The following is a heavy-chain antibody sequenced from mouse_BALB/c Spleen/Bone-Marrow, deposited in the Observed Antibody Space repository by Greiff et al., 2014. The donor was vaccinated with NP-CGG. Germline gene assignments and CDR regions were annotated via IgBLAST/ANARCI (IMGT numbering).Heavy chain of an antibody. CDR3: ARGYYDYDLDY. CDR2: IDPANGNT. V-gene: IGHV14-3*02. Sequence: DVKLQESGAELVKPGASVKLSCTASGFNIKDTYMHWVKQRPEKGLEWIGRIDPANGNTKYDPKFQGKATITADTSSNTAYLQLSSLTSEDTAVYYCARGYYDYDLDYWGQGTTLAVSS. J-gene: IGHJ2*01. D-gene: IGHD2-4*01. CDR1: GFNIKDTY.